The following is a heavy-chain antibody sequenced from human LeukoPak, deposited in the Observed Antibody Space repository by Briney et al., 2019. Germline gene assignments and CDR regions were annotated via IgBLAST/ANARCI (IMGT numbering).Heavy chain of an antibody. J-gene: IGHJ6*02. Sequence: SETLSLTCTVSGGSISSGGYYWRWIHQHPGKGLEWIGYIYYSGSTYYNPSLKSRVTISVDTSKNQFSLKLSSVTAADTAVYYCAGLLATYYYYGMDVWGQGTTVTVSS. D-gene: IGHD3-3*02. CDR3: AGLLATYYYYGMDV. CDR2: IYYSGST. V-gene: IGHV4-31*03. CDR1: GGSISSGGYY.